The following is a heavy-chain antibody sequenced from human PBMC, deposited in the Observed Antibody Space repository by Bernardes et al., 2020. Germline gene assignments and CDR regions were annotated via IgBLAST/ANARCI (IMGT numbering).Heavy chain of an antibody. D-gene: IGHD3-16*01. CDR1: GFTFSSYG. Sequence: GGSLRLSCAASGFTFSSYGMHWVRQAPGKGLEWVAVISYDGSNKYYADSVKGRFTISRDNSKNTLYLQMNSLRAEDTAVYYCAKDGSSPRYDYVWGSSAGYYYYMDVWGKGTTVTVSS. V-gene: IGHV3-30*18. CDR3: AKDGSSPRYDYVWGSSAGYYYYMDV. CDR2: ISYDGSNK. J-gene: IGHJ6*03.